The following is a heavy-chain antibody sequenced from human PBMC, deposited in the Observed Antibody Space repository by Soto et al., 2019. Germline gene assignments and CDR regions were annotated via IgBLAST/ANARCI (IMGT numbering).Heavy chain of an antibody. J-gene: IGHJ4*02. CDR2: ISDNGGST. V-gene: IGHV3-23*01. CDR3: AIARWDAYGAY. Sequence: EVQLLESGGGLVQPGGSLRLSCAASGFTFSVYAMTWVRQAPGKGLDWVSRISDNGGSTYYADSVKGRFTISRDNSKNTVHLQMNSLRAEDSAVYYCAIARWDAYGAYWGQGTLVTVSS. CDR1: GFTFSVYA. D-gene: IGHD4-17*01.